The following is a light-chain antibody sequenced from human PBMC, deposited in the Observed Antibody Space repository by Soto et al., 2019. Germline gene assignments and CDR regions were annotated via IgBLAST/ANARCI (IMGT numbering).Light chain of an antibody. Sequence: VVTQEPSLTVSPGGTVTLTCGSSTGAVTSGHYPSWFQQKPGQAPVVVVYDDGDGPSGISERFSGSNSGNTATLTINRVEAGDEADYYCQVWDEGSDQYVFGTGTQLTVL. CDR1: TGAVTS. CDR3: QVWDEGSDQYV. J-gene: IGLJ1*01. V-gene: IGLV3-21*02. CDR2: DDG.